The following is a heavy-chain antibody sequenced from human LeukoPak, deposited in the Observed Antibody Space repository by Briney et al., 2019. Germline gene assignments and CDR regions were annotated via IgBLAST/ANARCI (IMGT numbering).Heavy chain of an antibody. CDR3: ARAVNDFWSGYFGESSKYYFDY. D-gene: IGHD3-3*01. CDR1: GFTVGSNY. V-gene: IGHV3-66*01. CDR2: IYSGGST. J-gene: IGHJ4*02. Sequence: PGGSLRLSCAASGFTVGSNYMSWVRQAPGKGLEWVSVIYSGGSTYYADSVKGRFTISRDNSKNTLYLQMNSLRAEDTAVYYCARAVNDFWSGYFGESSKYYFDYWGQGTLVTVSS.